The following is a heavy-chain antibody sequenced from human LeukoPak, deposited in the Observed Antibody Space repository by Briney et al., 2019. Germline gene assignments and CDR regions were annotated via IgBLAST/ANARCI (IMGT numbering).Heavy chain of an antibody. CDR2: ISGSGSKT. J-gene: IGHJ5*02. CDR3: RKDREWLSNWLDP. V-gene: IGHV3-23*01. CDR1: EFTFSSYG. Sequence: GGSLRLSCAVSEFTFSSYGMSWVRQAPGKGLEWVSAISGSGSKTYYADSVKGRFTISRDNSKNLLYLQMNSLRAEDTAVYYWRKDREWLSNWLDPWGQGTLFTASS. D-gene: IGHD3-3*01.